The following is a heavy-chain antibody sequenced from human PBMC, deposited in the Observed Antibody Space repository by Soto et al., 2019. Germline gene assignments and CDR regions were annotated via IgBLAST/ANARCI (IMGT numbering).Heavy chain of an antibody. D-gene: IGHD6-13*01. CDR1: GGSVSGGTHY. V-gene: IGHV4-61*01. CDR2: IYNSGSP. Sequence: QAQLQESGPGPVKPSETLSLTCTVSGGSVSGGTHYWSWIRQPPGKGLEWIGYIYNSGSPNYNPSLKSRVTISVDTSKNQFSLKLSSVTAADTAVYYCARGYRTSWYWFDLWGRGTLVTVSS. CDR3: ARGYRTSWYWFDL. J-gene: IGHJ2*01.